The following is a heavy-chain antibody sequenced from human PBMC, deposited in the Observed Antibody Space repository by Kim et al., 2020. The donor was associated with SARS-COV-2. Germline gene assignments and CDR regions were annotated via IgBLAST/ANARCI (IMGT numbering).Heavy chain of an antibody. V-gene: IGHV4-34*01. CDR3: ARGKAWLGNWFDP. CDR1: GGSFSGYY. CDR2: INHSGST. Sequence: SENLSLTCAVYGGSFSGYYWSWIRQPPGKGLEWIGEINHSGSTNYNPSLKSRVTISVDTSKNQFSLKLSSVTAADTAVYYCARGKAWLGNWFDPWGQGTLVTVSS. D-gene: IGHD6-19*01. J-gene: IGHJ5*02.